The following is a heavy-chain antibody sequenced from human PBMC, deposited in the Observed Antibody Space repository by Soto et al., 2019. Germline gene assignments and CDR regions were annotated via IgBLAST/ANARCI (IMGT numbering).Heavy chain of an antibody. V-gene: IGHV4-59*01. CDR1: GGSISSYY. D-gene: IGHD3-22*01. CDR2: IYYSGST. J-gene: IGHJ4*02. CDR3: ARDAPYDSSGYSFDY. Sequence: SETLSLTCTVSGGSISSYYWSWIRQPPGKGLEWIGYIYYSGSTNYNPSLKSRVTISVDTSKNQFSLKLSSVTAADTALYYCARDAPYDSSGYSFDYWGQGTLVTVSS.